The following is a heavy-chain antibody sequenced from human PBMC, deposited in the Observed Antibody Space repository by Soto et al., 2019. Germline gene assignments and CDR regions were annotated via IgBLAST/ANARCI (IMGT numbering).Heavy chain of an antibody. CDR1: GLSLGLYY. CDR2: MDGRSGNT. CDR3: TKGGRASSHYCDY. J-gene: IGHJ4*02. V-gene: IGHV3-11*06. Sequence: GRSLRLSCAASGLSLGLYYITWTRPTRGKGHESVAYMDGRSGNTSYADSVKGRFTITRDNARNSLFLQLNSVTADDTGIYFCTKGGRASSHYCDYWGPGALGTVSS.